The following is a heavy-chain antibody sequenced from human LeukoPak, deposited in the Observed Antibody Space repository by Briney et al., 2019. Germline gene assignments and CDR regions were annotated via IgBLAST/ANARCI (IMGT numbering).Heavy chain of an antibody. J-gene: IGHJ4*02. Sequence: ASVKVSCKASVYTFTNFYIHWVRQAPGQGLEWMGWMNPNSGDTSYAREFQDRVTTTRDTSLSTAYMELSRLRSDDTAVYHCARRPINCIITNCYVDYWGQGTLVTVSS. CDR2: MNPNSGDT. CDR1: VYTFTNFY. D-gene: IGHD2-2*01. CDR3: ARRPINCIITNCYVDY. V-gene: IGHV1-2*02.